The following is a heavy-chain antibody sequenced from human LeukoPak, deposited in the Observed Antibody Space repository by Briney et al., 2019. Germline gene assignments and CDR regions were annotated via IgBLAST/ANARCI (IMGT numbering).Heavy chain of an antibody. J-gene: IGHJ4*02. V-gene: IGHV4-61*01. CDR3: ARSYASGSYPY. CDR2: IYSSGST. D-gene: IGHD3-10*01. CDR1: GGSVSSGSYY. Sequence: SETLSLTCTVSGGSVSSGSYYWSWIRQPPGKGLEWIGYIYSSGSTNYNPSLKSRVTISVDASKTRFSLKLSSVPAADTAVYYCARSYASGSYPYWGQGTLVTVSS.